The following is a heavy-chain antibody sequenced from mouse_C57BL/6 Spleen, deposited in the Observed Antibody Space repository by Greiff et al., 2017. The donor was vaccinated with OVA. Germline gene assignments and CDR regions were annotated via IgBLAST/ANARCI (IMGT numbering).Heavy chain of an antibody. CDR1: GYPFTSYW. CDR2: ILPNSGST. CDR3: ARVGYDYDGTYAMDY. V-gene: IGHV1-64*01. J-gene: IGHJ4*01. D-gene: IGHD2-4*01. Sequence: QVHLQQPGAELVKPGAPVKLSCKASGYPFTSYWLHWVKQRPGQGLEWIGMILPNSGSTNSNEKFKSKATLTVDKSSSTDYMQPSSLTSEDSAVKYCARVGYDYDGTYAMDYWGQGTTVTVSS.